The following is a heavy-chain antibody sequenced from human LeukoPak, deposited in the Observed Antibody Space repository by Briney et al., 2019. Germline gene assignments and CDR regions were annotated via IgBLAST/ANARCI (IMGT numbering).Heavy chain of an antibody. V-gene: IGHV3-21*01. CDR1: GFTFSSYS. D-gene: IGHD3-10*01. CDR2: ISSSSSYI. Sequence: GGSLRLSCAASGFTFSSYSMNWVRQAPGKGLEWVSSISSSSSYIYYADSVKGRFTISRDNAKNSLYLQMNSLRAEDTAVYYCARDFTMVRGVHPLDPWGQGTLVTVSS. J-gene: IGHJ5*02. CDR3: ARDFTMVRGVHPLDP.